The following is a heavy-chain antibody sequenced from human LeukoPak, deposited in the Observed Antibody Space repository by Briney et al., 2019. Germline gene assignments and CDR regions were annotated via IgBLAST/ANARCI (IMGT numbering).Heavy chain of an antibody. Sequence: SETLSLTCTVSGYSISSGYYWGWIRQPPGKGLEWIGNIYHSGRTYYNPSLKSRVTISVDTSKNQFSLKLSSVTATDTAVYYCARAKLRYFGWLHPYSNWFDPWGQGTLVTVSS. V-gene: IGHV4-38-2*02. D-gene: IGHD3-9*01. CDR3: ARAKLRYFGWLHPYSNWFDP. CDR2: IYHSGRT. CDR1: GYSISSGYY. J-gene: IGHJ5*02.